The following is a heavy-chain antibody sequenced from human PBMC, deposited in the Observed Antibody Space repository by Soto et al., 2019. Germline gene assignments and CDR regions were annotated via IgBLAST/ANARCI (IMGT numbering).Heavy chain of an antibody. Sequence: EVQLVESGGGLVQPGGSLRLSCAASGFTFSSYWMSWVRQAPGKGLEWVANIKHDGSEKYYVDSVKGRFTISRDNAKNSLYLQMNSLRAEDTAVYYCARESLTGDHGYWGQGTLVTVSS. CDR1: GFTFSSYW. D-gene: IGHD7-27*01. CDR2: IKHDGSEK. J-gene: IGHJ4*02. CDR3: ARESLTGDHGY. V-gene: IGHV3-7*01.